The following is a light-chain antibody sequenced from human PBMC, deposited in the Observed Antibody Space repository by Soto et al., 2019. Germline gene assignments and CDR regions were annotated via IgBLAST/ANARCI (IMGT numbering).Light chain of an antibody. CDR3: QQYGSSPS. CDR1: QSVSNNY. CDR2: GAS. Sequence: EIVLTQSPGTLSLSPGERATLSCRASQSVSNNYLAWYQQKPGQAPSLLIYGASNRATGIADRFSGSGSGTDFTLTISRLEPEDFAVYYCQQYGSSPSFGGGTKVDIK. V-gene: IGKV3-20*01. J-gene: IGKJ4*01.